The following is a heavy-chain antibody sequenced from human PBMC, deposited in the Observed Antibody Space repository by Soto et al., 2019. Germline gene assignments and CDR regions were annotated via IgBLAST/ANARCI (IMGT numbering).Heavy chain of an antibody. Sequence: SETLTLTCAVSGGSISSSNWRSWVRQPPGKGLEWIGEIYHSESTNYNPSLKSRITISVDTSKNQFSLRLSSVTAADTSVYYCARKTGTSNSYYYGMDGWGHGTTVT. CDR1: GGSISSSNW. CDR3: ARKTGTSNSYYYGMDG. D-gene: IGHD1-7*01. V-gene: IGHV4-4*02. J-gene: IGHJ6*02. CDR2: IYHSEST.